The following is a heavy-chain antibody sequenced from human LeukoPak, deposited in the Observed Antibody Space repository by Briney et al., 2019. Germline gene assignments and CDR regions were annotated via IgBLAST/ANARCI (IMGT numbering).Heavy chain of an antibody. V-gene: IGHV3-33*06. CDR1: GFTFSSCH. CDR2: VWHDGSKT. J-gene: IGHJ4*02. Sequence: GGSLRLSCAASGFTFSSCHIHWVRQAPGKGLEWVALVWHDGSKTYYADSVKGRFTVSRDNSKNTLYLQMNSLRAEDTAVYYCAKDSNDYGDYNYFDFWGQGTLVTVSS. D-gene: IGHD4-17*01. CDR3: AKDSNDYGDYNYFDF.